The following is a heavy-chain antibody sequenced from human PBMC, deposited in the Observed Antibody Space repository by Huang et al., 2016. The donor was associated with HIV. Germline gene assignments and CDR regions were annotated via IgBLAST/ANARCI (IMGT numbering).Heavy chain of an antibody. CDR2: IYYSVST. CDR1: GGSIRSDNYY. J-gene: IGHJ4*02. CDR3: ARLPGSITMIRGVITDPY. Sequence: QLQLQESGPGLVKPSETLSLTCTVSGGSIRSDNYYWGWIRQPPGKGLEWIGSIYYSVSTYSNPSIKRGVTITVDTSKNHFSLRMRSVTAADTAVYYCARLPGSITMIRGVITDPYWGQGTLVTVSS. V-gene: IGHV4-39*02. D-gene: IGHD3-10*01.